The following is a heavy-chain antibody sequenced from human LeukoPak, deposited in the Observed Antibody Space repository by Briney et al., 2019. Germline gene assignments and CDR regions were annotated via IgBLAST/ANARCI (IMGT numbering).Heavy chain of an antibody. CDR2: INHSGST. D-gene: IGHD3-10*01. CDR3: PRDGRVRDYGSGSYLGGYHFPNWFDP. Sequence: PSASLSLTRAVYGGSVSGYYWGWIRQHRGEGMEWIGEINHSGSTNYNPSIKSRATISVDTSKNHFSLKLSSVSAADTAVYYCPRDGRVRDYGSGSYLGGYHFPNWFDPWGQGTLVTVSS. CDR1: GGSVSGYY. J-gene: IGHJ5*02. V-gene: IGHV4-34*01.